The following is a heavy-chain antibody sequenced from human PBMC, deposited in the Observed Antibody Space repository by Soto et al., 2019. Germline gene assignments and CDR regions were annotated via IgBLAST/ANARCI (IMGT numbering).Heavy chain of an antibody. CDR1: GFTFSSYA. CDR2: IKQDGSDT. V-gene: IGHV3-7*01. CDR3: AGGAF. J-gene: IGHJ4*02. Sequence: GGSLRLSCAASGFTFSSYAMSWVRQAPGKGLEWVASIKQDGSDTYYVDSVKGRFTISRDNAKNSVFLQMNSLRADDTAVYYCAGGAFWGQGTLVTVSS.